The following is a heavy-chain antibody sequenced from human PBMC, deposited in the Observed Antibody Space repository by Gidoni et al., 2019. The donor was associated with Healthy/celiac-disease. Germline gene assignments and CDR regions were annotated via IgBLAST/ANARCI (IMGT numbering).Heavy chain of an antibody. CDR2: ISSSSSYI. J-gene: IGHJ4*02. V-gene: IGHV3-21*01. CDR1: GFTFSSYS. Sequence: VQLVESGGCLVPPGGSLRLSCAASGFTFSSYSKNWVRQAPGKVLEWVSTISSSSSYIYYADSVKGRFTISRENAKISLYRQMNGLRCEETAVYYCWGQEGYWGQVTLVTVSS. CDR3: WGQEGY. D-gene: IGHD7-27*01.